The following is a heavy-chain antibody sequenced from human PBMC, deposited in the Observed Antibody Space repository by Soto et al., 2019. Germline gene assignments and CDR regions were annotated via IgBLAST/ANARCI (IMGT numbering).Heavy chain of an antibody. V-gene: IGHV1-18*01. Sequence: ASVKVSCKASGYTFTSYGISWVRQAPGQRLEWMGWISAYNGNTNYAQKLQGRVTMTTDTSTSTAYMELRSLRSDDTAVYYCARGNYGYIWGSYRPFDYWGQGTLVTVSS. CDR3: ARGNYGYIWGSYRPFDY. D-gene: IGHD3-16*02. CDR1: GYTFTSYG. CDR2: ISAYNGNT. J-gene: IGHJ4*02.